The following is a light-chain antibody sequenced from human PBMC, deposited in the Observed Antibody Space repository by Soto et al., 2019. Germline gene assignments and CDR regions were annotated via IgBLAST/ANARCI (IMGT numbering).Light chain of an antibody. CDR3: QQRSSWPPIT. Sequence: EVVLTQSPATLSLSPGERATLSCRASQSISNFLAWYQQKPGQAPRVLIYDASHRATGIPARFSGSGSGTDFTLTISSLEPEDFAIYYCQQRSSWPPITFGQGTRLEIK. CDR2: DAS. J-gene: IGKJ5*01. CDR1: QSISNF. V-gene: IGKV3-11*01.